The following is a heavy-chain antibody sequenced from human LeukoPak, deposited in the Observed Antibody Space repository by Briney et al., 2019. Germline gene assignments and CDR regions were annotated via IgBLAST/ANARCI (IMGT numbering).Heavy chain of an antibody. V-gene: IGHV3-43*02. CDR3: ARESGKFDY. Sequence: GGSLRLSCVASGLPIGDFAMHWVRQAPGQGLEWVSLISGDGVSTSFTDSVKGRFSISRDNSKNSLFLEMSSLRTEDTAMYYCARESGKFDYWGQGTLVAVSS. CDR1: GLPIGDFA. CDR2: ISGDGVST. J-gene: IGHJ4*02.